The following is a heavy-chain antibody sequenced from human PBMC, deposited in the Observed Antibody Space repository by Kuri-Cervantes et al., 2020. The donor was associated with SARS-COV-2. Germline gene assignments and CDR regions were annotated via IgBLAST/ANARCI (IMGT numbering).Heavy chain of an antibody. CDR3: AKPRAASLEWLLRTHFDY. J-gene: IGHJ4*02. CDR1: GFTFTSHA. Sequence: GGSLRLSCAVPGFTFTSHAMHWVRQAPGKGLEWVALISYDGSNKFYADSVKGRFTISRDNSKNTLYLQMNSLRAEDTAVYYCAKPRAASLEWLLRTHFDYLGQGTLVTVSS. D-gene: IGHD3-3*01. V-gene: IGHV3-30*18. CDR2: ISYDGSNK.